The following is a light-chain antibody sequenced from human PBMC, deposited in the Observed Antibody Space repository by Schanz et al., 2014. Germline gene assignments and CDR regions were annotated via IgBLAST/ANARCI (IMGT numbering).Light chain of an antibody. CDR1: SSDIGGYNY. CDR3: SAYTSSSTLV. J-gene: IGLJ2*01. Sequence: QSALTQPPSASGSPGQSVTISCTGTSSDIGGYNYVSWYQQHPGKAPRLIIYEVTKRPSGVPDRFSGSKSGNTASLTVSGLQAEDEADYYCSAYTSSSTLVFGGGTKVTVL. V-gene: IGLV2-8*01. CDR2: EVT.